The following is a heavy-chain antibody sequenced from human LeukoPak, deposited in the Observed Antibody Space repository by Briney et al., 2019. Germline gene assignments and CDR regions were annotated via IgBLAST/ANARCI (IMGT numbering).Heavy chain of an antibody. CDR1: GFTFSSYE. CDR2: ISSNGSTI. Sequence: GGSLRLSCAASGFTFSSYEMNWVRQAPGKGLEWVSYISSNGSTIYYADSVKGRLTISRDHAKNSLYLHMNSLSAEDTAVYYCERGQGAYNGYDYDYWGQGTLVTVSS. V-gene: IGHV3-48*03. J-gene: IGHJ4*02. D-gene: IGHD5-12*01. CDR3: ERGQGAYNGYDYDY.